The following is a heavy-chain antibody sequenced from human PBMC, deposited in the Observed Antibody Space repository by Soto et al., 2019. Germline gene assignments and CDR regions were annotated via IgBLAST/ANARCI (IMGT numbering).Heavy chain of an antibody. D-gene: IGHD2-15*01. CDR1: GYTFTRYT. J-gene: IGHJ5*02. Sequence: GASVEVSCQASGYTFTRYTMNWVRQAPGQRLEWMGWINPDNGNTKSSQKFQDRVIITRDTSASTAYMDLSSLRSEDTAVYYCARGIATGQLDPWGQGTLVTVSS. CDR2: INPDNGNT. CDR3: ARGIATGQLDP. V-gene: IGHV1-3*01.